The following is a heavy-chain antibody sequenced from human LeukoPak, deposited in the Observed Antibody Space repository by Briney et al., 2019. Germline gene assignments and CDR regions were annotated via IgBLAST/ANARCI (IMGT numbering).Heavy chain of an antibody. Sequence: GGTLRLSCAASGFSFSNYGMSWVRQAPGKGLEWVSSISSGGDNTYYADSVRGRFTISRDNSKNTLYPQLNSLRAEDTAVYYCAKDRVFELWFEEASPYYFDYWGQGTLVTVSS. D-gene: IGHD3-10*01. CDR2: ISSGGDNT. CDR3: AKDRVFELWFEEASPYYFDY. V-gene: IGHV3-23*01. CDR1: GFSFSNYG. J-gene: IGHJ4*02.